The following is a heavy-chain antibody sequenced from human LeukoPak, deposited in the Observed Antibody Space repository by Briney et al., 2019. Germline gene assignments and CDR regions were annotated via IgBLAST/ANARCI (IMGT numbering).Heavy chain of an antibody. J-gene: IGHJ6*03. CDR2: IKSKTDGGTT. V-gene: IGHV3-15*01. CDR3: TTDSSGWYDLYYYYYMDV. Sequence: PGGSLRLSCAASGFTFSNAWMSWVRQAPGKGLEWVGRIKSKTDGGTTDYAAPVKGRFTISRDDSKNTLYLQMNSLKTEDTAVYYCTTDSSGWYDLYYYYYMDVWGKGTTVTISS. CDR1: GFTFSNAW. D-gene: IGHD6-19*01.